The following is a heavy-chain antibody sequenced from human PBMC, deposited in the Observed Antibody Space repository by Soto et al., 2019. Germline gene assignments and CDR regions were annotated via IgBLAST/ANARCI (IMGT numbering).Heavy chain of an antibody. V-gene: IGHV3-53*02. CDR1: GFTVSSDY. Sequence: EVQLVETGGGLIQPGGSLRLSCAASGFTVSSDYMSWVRQAPGKGLEWVSVIYSGGSTYYADSVKGRFTISRDNSKNTPYLQMNSLRAEDTAVYYCARDLGRYSSGLWGQGTLVTVSS. J-gene: IGHJ4*02. CDR2: IYSGGST. CDR3: ARDLGRYSSGL. D-gene: IGHD6-19*01.